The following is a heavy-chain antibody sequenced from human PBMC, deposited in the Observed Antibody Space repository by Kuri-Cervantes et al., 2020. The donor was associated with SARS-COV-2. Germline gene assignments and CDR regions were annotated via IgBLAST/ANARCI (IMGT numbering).Heavy chain of an antibody. CDR2: LYGGDKT. J-gene: IGHJ3*02. CDR3: ARDRDSNGWLGAYDI. V-gene: IGHV3-53*01. CDR1: GFTFSSYA. Sequence: GESLKISCSASGFTFSSYAMHWVRQAPGKGLEWVSILYGGDKTDYADSVKGRFTISRDNSKNTLLLQMDSLRADDTAVYYCARDRDSNGWLGAYDIWGQGTMVTVSS. D-gene: IGHD6-19*01.